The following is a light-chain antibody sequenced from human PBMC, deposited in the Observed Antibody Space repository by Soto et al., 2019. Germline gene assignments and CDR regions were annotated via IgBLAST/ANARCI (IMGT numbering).Light chain of an antibody. V-gene: IGKV1-9*01. J-gene: IGKJ4*01. Sequence: DIQLTQSPSFLSASVGDRVTITCRASQGISSYLAWYQQKPGKAPKLLIYAASTLQSVVPSRFSGSESGTEFTLTISSLQTEDFATYYYQQLNSYPLTFGGGTKVDIK. CDR3: QQLNSYPLT. CDR2: AAS. CDR1: QGISSY.